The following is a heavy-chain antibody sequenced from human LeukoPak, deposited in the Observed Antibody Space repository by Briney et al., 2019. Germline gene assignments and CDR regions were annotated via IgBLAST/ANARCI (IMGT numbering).Heavy chain of an antibody. CDR2: IKQDGGEK. CDR3: ARDGTAAGLYFDL. D-gene: IGHD6-13*01. CDR1: GFTFSSYE. J-gene: IGHJ4*01. Sequence: PGGSLRLSXAASGFTFSSYEMNWVRQASGKGLEWLASIKQDGGEKSYVDSVKGRFTISRDNAKNSLYLQMSSLRAEDTAVYYCARDGTAAGLYFDLWGQGTLVTVSS. V-gene: IGHV3-7*01.